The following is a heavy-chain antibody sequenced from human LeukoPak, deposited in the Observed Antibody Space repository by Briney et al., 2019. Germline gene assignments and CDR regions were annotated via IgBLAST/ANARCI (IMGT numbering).Heavy chain of an antibody. V-gene: IGHV4-59*01. Sequence: SETLSLTCTASGGSISNYFWSWIRQPPGKGLEWIGYIYYRGSTNYNPSLKSRVTISVDTSKNQFSLKLSSVTAADTAVYYCARYQVGADYYFDYWGQGTLVTVSS. CDR2: IYYRGST. D-gene: IGHD2-2*01. CDR3: ARYQVGADYYFDY. J-gene: IGHJ4*02. CDR1: GGSISNYF.